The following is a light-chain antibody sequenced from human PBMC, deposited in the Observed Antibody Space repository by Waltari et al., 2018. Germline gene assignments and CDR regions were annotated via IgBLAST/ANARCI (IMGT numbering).Light chain of an antibody. CDR3: QSYDTSLSVV. CDR2: GPS. V-gene: IGLV1-40*01. Sequence: QSVLTQPPSVSGAPGQRVTISCTGSGSNIGAGYDVHWYQQLPGKAPNLLICGPSTGPSGAPDRYFGAQSGTSASLAITGLQAEDEADYYCQSYDTSLSVVFGGGTKLTVL. CDR1: GSNIGAGYD. J-gene: IGLJ2*01.